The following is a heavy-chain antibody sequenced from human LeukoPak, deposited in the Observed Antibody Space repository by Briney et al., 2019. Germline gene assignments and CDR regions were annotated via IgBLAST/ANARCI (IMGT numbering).Heavy chain of an antibody. J-gene: IGHJ4*02. V-gene: IGHV1-46*01. CDR1: GYTFISYQ. CDR3: ARTGSSSCFDY. CDR2: INPTGGST. D-gene: IGHD6-6*01. Sequence: ASVKVSCKASGYTFISYQMHWVRQAPGQGLEWMGIINPTGGSTSHAQKFQGRVTMTRDTSTSTVYMELSSLRSEDTAVYYCARTGSSSCFDYWGQGTLVTVSS.